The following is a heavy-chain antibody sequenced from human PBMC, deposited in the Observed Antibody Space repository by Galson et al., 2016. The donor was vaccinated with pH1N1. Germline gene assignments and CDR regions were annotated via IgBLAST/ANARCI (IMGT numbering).Heavy chain of an antibody. Sequence: SLRLSCAASGFTFTNYWMLWVRQAPGQGLEWLANINQDGTKKYHVAAVKGRFTLSRDNAQNPLYLQMRSLRDEDTGVYYCVRGMHVWGQGTTFTVSS. CDR3: VRGMHV. CDR1: GFTFTNYW. CDR2: INQDGTKK. V-gene: IGHV3-7*01. J-gene: IGHJ6*02.